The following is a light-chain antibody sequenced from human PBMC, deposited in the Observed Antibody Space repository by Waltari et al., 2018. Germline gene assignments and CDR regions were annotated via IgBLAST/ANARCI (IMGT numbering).Light chain of an antibody. Sequence: QSALTQPPSVSGSPGQSVTISCTGTSSDVGSYNRFSWYHQAPGTAPKLMIYEVSNRPSGVPVRFSGSKSGNTASLTISGLQTEDEADYYCSSYTRRSTVVFGGGTKLTVL. CDR3: SSYTRRSTVV. V-gene: IGLV2-18*02. CDR2: EVS. J-gene: IGLJ2*01. CDR1: SSDVGSYNR.